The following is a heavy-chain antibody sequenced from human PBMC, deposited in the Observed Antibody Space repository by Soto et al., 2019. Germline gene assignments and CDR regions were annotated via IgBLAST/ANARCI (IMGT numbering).Heavy chain of an antibody. D-gene: IGHD2-15*01. CDR1: GGSISDISYC. CDR2: MFYSGAT. J-gene: IGHJ5*02. CDR3: ARHKSGSDWLDP. V-gene: IGHV4-39*01. Sequence: SETLSLTCTVSGGSISDISYCWGWIRQPPGKGLQWIGCMFYSGATYYNPSLKNRVTLSVDTSNNEFSLKLVSVTAPDTAVYYCARHKSGSDWLDPWGQGTLVTVSS.